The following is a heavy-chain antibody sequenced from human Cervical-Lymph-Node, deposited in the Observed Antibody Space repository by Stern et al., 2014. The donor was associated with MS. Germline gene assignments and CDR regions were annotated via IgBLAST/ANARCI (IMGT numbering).Heavy chain of an antibody. CDR1: GYTFTTYW. D-gene: IGHD2-15*01. Sequence: VQLVQSGAEVKKPGESLAISCECSGYTFTTYWIGWVRQVPGKGLEWMGSIYPGDSDTTYNPSIEGQVTISADKSSSTASLQWSSLKASDTAVYYCARGIWSFVLWGQGTLVTVSS. CDR2: IYPGDSDT. V-gene: IGHV5-51*01. CDR3: ARGIWSFVL. J-gene: IGHJ4*02.